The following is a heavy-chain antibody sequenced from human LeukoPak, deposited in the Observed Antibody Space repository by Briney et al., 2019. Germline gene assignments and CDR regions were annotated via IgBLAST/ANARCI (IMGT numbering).Heavy chain of an antibody. Sequence: ASVKVSCKASGYTFTSYGITWVRQAPGQGLEWMGWISAYNGDTRYAQKFQDRVTVTTDTSTTTAFMELRSLRSDDTAVYYCARRPSTAGTKMPPGEGGLDYWGQGTLGTVSS. CDR3: ARRPSTAGTKMPPGEGGLDY. D-gene: IGHD4-17*01. CDR2: ISAYNGDT. J-gene: IGHJ4*02. CDR1: GYTFTSYG. V-gene: IGHV1-18*01.